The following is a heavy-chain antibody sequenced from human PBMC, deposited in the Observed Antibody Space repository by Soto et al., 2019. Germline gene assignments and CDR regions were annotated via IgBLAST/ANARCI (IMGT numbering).Heavy chain of an antibody. CDR2: IYHSGST. CDR1: GGSISSSNW. V-gene: IGHV4-4*02. D-gene: IGHD6-13*01. Sequence: ASETLSLTCAVSGGSISSSNWWSWVRQPPGKGLEWIGEIYHSGSTNYNPSLKSRVTISVDKSKNQFSLKLSSVTAADTAVYYCARDRIAAAGPDAFDIWAQGTMVTVSS. CDR3: ARDRIAAAGPDAFDI. J-gene: IGHJ3*02.